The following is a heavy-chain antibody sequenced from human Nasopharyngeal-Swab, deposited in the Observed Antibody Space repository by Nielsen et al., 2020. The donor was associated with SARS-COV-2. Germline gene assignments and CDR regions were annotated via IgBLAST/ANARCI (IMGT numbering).Heavy chain of an antibody. Sequence: SETLSLTCTVSGDSISRYYWGWIRQPPGKGPEWIGDFSYSVITHYNASLKSRVTISLDTSKNQFSLKLSSVTAADTGVYYCAREVVGGLVDSWGQGILVTVSS. CDR3: AREVVGGLVDS. D-gene: IGHD1-26*01. CDR2: FSYSVIT. V-gene: IGHV4-59*12. J-gene: IGHJ4*02. CDR1: GDSISRYY.